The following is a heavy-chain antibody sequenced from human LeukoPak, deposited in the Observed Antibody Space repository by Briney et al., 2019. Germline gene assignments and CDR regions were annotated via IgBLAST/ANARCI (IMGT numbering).Heavy chain of an antibody. D-gene: IGHD3-3*01. J-gene: IGHJ4*02. Sequence: SETLSLTCAVYGGSFSGYYWSWIRQPPGKGLEWIGEINRSGSTNYNPSLKSRVTISVDTSKNQFSLKLSSVTAADTAVYYCARGYYDFWSGYYKYGVRFDYWGQGTLVTVSS. CDR3: ARGYYDFWSGYYKYGVRFDY. CDR2: INRSGST. CDR1: GGSFSGYY. V-gene: IGHV4-34*01.